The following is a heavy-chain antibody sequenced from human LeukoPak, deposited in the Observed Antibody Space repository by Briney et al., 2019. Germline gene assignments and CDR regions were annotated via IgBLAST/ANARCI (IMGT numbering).Heavy chain of an antibody. J-gene: IGHJ5*02. V-gene: IGHV3-23*01. Sequence: GGSLRLSCAASGFTLGNYAMYWVSQAPGKWMEWVSGISGRGGGTYFADSVKGRFTISRDNSKNTLYMQMNSLRGDDTAVYYCAKATPYYDTLTGYSTPYNWFDPWGQGTLVTVSS. CDR3: AKATPYYDTLTGYSTPYNWFDP. CDR2: ISGRGGGT. CDR1: GFTLGNYA. D-gene: IGHD3-9*01.